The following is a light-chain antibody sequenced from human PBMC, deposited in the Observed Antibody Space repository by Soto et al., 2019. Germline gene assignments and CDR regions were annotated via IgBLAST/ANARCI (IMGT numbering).Light chain of an antibody. CDR2: GAS. V-gene: IGKV3-15*01. J-gene: IGKJ4*01. Sequence: EIVLTQSPATLSVSQGERATLSCRAIESVSNNLAWYQQKPGQAPRLLIFGASARATGIPARFSGSGSGTEFTLTISSLQSEDFAVYYCHQYNKWPLTFGGGTKVEIK. CDR3: HQYNKWPLT. CDR1: ESVSNN.